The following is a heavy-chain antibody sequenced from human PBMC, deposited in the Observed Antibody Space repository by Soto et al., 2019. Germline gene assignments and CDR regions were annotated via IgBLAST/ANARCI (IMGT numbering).Heavy chain of an antibody. CDR3: ARGPSSGWFEQFDY. D-gene: IGHD6-19*01. J-gene: IGHJ4*02. V-gene: IGHV1-8*01. CDR2: MNPNSGNT. Sequence: ASVKVSCKASGYTFTSYDIHWVRQATGQGLEWMAWMNPNSGNTGCTQKFQGRVTLTRNISISTAYMELSSLRSEDTAVYYCARGPSSGWFEQFDYWGQGTLVTVSS. CDR1: GYTFTSYD.